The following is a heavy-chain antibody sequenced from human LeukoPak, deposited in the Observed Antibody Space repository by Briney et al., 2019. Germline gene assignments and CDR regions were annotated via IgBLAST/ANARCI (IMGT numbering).Heavy chain of an antibody. CDR1: GGSISSYY. V-gene: IGHV4-59*01. J-gene: IGHJ6*02. CDR3: AREDPQTTVPEGLDV. CDR2: IYYSGST. Sequence: SETLSLTCTVSGGSISSYYWSWIRQPPGKGLEWIGYIYYSGSTNYNPSLKSRVTISVDTSKNQFSLKLSSVTAADTAVYYCAREDPQTTVPEGLDVWGQGTTVTVSS. D-gene: IGHD4-17*01.